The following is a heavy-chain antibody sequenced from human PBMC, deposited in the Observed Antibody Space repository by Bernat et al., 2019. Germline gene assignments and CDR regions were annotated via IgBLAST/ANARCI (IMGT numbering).Heavy chain of an antibody. Sequence: QVQLQESGPGLVKPSETLSLTCAVSGYSISSGYYWGWIRQPPGNGLEWIGSIYHSGSTYYNPSLKSRVTISVDTSKNQFSLKLSSVTAADTAVYYCARDQGSSWYKKYNWFDPWGQGTLVTVSS. J-gene: IGHJ5*02. CDR3: ARDQGSSWYKKYNWFDP. CDR1: GYSISSGYY. V-gene: IGHV4-38-2*02. CDR2: IYHSGST. D-gene: IGHD6-13*01.